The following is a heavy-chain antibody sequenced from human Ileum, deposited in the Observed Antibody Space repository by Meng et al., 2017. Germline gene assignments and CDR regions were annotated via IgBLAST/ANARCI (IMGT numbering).Heavy chain of an antibody. V-gene: IGHV4-4*02. CDR1: DHHLTDTNW. CDR2: FYHSGDT. CDR3: ARGGLTLERRPLDY. D-gene: IGHD1-1*01. Sequence: PHSLATRFCDHHLTDTNWCNCVRQPPGKGRAWIEEFYHSGDTNYHPSLQSRVTISLDKSKNQFSLNLTSVTVADTAVYYCARGGLTLERRPLDYWGQGTLVTVSS. J-gene: IGHJ4*02.